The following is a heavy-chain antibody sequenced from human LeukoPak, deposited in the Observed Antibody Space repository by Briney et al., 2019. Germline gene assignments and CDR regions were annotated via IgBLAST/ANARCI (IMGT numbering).Heavy chain of an antibody. V-gene: IGHV4-30-4*08. J-gene: IGHJ4*02. CDR1: GGSISSGDYY. D-gene: IGHD6-13*01. CDR3: ARGKWVAAAGMLDY. CDR2: IYYSRST. Sequence: PSETLSLTCTVSGGSISSGDYYWSWIRQPPGKGLEWIGYIYYSRSTYYNPSLKSRVTISVDTSKNQFSLKLSSVTAADTAVYYCARGKWVAAAGMLDYWGQGTLVTVSS.